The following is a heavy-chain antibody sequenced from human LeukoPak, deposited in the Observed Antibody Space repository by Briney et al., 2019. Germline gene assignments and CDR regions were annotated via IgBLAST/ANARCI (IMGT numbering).Heavy chain of an antibody. D-gene: IGHD3-16*01. J-gene: IGHJ6*02. CDR2: ISSSSSYI. Sequence: GGSLRLSCSASGFTFSSYSMNWVRQAPGKGLEWVSSISSSSSYIYYADSVKGRFTISRDNAKNSLYLQMNSLRAEDTAVYYCARGIMNGMDVWGQGTTVTVSS. CDR1: GFTFSSYS. V-gene: IGHV3-21*01. CDR3: ARGIMNGMDV.